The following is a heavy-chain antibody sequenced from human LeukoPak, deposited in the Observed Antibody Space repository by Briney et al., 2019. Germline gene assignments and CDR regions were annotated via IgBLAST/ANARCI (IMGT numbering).Heavy chain of an antibody. CDR3: ASSNWLRDANFDS. Sequence: SQTLSLTCTVSGASINSGLYYWNWIRRPAGKGLEWIGRVITSGGTNYTPSLKSRVTISVTTSKNQFSLKLSSVTAADTAVYFCASSNWLRDANFDSWGQGTLVTVSS. V-gene: IGHV4-61*02. CDR2: VITSGGT. D-gene: IGHD5-12*01. CDR1: GASINSGLYY. J-gene: IGHJ4*02.